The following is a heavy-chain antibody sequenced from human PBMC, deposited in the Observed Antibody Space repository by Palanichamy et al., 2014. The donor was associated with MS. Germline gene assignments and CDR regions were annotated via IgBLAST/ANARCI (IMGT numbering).Heavy chain of an antibody. J-gene: IGHJ4*02. CDR3: ATDWEWLAL. CDR1: GFTFSSYT. D-gene: IGHD6-19*01. Sequence: EVQLVESGGGLVKPGGSLRLSCAASGFTFSSYTINWVRRAPGTGLEWVSSISSSSTYIYYADSVKGRFTISRDDARNSLYLQMSSLRAEDTAVYFCATDWEWLALWSQGTLVTVSS. V-gene: IGHV3-21*01. CDR2: ISSSSTYI.